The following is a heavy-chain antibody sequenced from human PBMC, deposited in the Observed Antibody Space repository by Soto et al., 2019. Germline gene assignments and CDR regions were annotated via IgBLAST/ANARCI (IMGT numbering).Heavy chain of an antibody. CDR3: ARVGATLYYYGMDV. J-gene: IGHJ6*02. D-gene: IGHD1-26*01. CDR2: IYSGGST. V-gene: IGHV3-53*01. Sequence: EVQLVESGGGLIQPGGSLRLSCAASGFTVSSNYMSWVRQAPGKGLEWVSGIYSGGSTDYADSVKGRFTISRDNSKNTLYLQMNSLRAEDTAVYYCARVGATLYYYGMDVWGQGTTVTVSS. CDR1: GFTVSSNY.